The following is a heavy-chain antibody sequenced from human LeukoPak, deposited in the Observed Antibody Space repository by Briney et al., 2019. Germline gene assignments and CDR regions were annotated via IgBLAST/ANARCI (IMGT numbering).Heavy chain of an antibody. CDR1: GGSISSGGYY. V-gene: IGHV4-31*03. J-gene: IGHJ4*02. D-gene: IGHD6-19*01. Sequence: SQTLSLTCTVSGGSISSGGYYWSWIRQHPGKGLEWIGYIYYSGSTYYNPSLKSRVTISVDTSKNQFSLKLSSVTAADTAVYYCARGIGSGWYLVEYFDYWGQGTLVTVSS. CDR2: IYYSGST. CDR3: ARGIGSGWYLVEYFDY.